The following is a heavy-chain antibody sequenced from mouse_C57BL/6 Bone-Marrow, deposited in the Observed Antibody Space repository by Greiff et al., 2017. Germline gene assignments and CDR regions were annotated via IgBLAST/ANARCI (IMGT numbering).Heavy chain of an antibody. V-gene: IGHV1-55*01. J-gene: IGHJ1*03. CDR2: IYPGSGST. CDR3: ARPYYSNYWYFDV. CDR1: GYTFTSYW. D-gene: IGHD2-5*01. Sequence: VQLQQPGAELVKPGASVKMSCTASGYTFTSYWITWVKQRPGQGLEWIGDIYPGSGSTNYNEKFKSKATLPVDTSSSTAYMQLSSLTSEDSAVYYCARPYYSNYWYFDVWGTGTTVTVSS.